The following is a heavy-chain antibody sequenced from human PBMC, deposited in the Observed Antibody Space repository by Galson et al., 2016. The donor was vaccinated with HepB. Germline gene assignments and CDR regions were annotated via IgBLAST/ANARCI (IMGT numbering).Heavy chain of an antibody. J-gene: IGHJ6*02. D-gene: IGHD3-9*01. V-gene: IGHV6-1*01. CDR2: TYYRSKWYN. CDR3: AREVRYSPSGGMDV. Sequence: SVSSSTAAWIWIRQSPSRGLEWLGRTYYRSKWYNDYAVSVKSRITINPDTSKNQFSLQLSSVTPEDTAVYYCAREVRYSPSGGMDVWGQGTTVTVSS. CDR1: SVSSSTAA.